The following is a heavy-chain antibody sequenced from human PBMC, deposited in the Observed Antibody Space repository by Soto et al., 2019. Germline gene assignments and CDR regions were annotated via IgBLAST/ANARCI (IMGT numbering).Heavy chain of an antibody. D-gene: IGHD6-19*01. J-gene: IGHJ5*02. CDR2: IRVGGGDT. CDR3: AKCSVGTVRPSGWCNWFDP. V-gene: IGHV3-23*01. Sequence: EVRLLESGGGLAQPGGSRRLSCAASGFTFSSSAMNWVRQAPGKGLEWVSSIRVGGGDTFYADSVRGRFTVFRAISRNTRYLQMNSLRAEDTAIYYCAKCSVGTVRPSGWCNWFDPWGQGTLVTVSS. CDR1: GFTFSSSA.